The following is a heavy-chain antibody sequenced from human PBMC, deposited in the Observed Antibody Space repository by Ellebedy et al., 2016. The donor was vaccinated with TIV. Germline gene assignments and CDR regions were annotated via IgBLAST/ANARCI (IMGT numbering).Heavy chain of an antibody. CDR1: GFTFSSYA. CDR2: IGFSGATT. Sequence: GESLKISCAASGFTFSSYAMNWVRQAPGKGLEWVAGIGFSGATTYYADSGKGRFTISRDNSRNTMSLQMDSLRAEDTALYYCTSPAVGHTTGCCRYYFDYWGLGTLVTVSS. V-gene: IGHV3-23*01. J-gene: IGHJ4*02. D-gene: IGHD2/OR15-2a*01. CDR3: TSPAVGHTTGCCRYYFDY.